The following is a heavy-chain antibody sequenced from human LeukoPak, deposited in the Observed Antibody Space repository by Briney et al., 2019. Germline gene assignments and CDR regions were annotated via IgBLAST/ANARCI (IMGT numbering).Heavy chain of an antibody. CDR3: ARNDPQWAGYYGY. Sequence: SETLSLTCTVSGGSISSGDYFWTWIRQTPGKGLEWIGNIYYSGSTYYNPSLKSRVTFSLDTSKSQFSLKLNSVTAADTAVYYCARNDPQWAGYYGYWGQGTLVTVSS. CDR2: IYYSGST. CDR1: GGSISSGDYF. D-gene: IGHD1-1*01. V-gene: IGHV4-30-4*01. J-gene: IGHJ4*02.